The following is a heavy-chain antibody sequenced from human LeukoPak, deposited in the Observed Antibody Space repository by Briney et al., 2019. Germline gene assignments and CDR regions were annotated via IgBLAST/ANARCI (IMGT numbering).Heavy chain of an antibody. J-gene: IGHJ4*02. CDR1: GFTFSSYG. D-gene: IGHD2/OR15-2a*01. Sequence: GGFLRLSCAASGFTFSSYGMHWVRQAPGKGLEWVAVISYDGSNKYYADSVKGRFTISRDNSKNTLYLQMNSLRAEDTAVYYCAKDLGERKSLWPSTDFNYWGQGTLVTVSS. CDR2: ISYDGSNK. CDR3: AKDLGERKSLWPSTDFNY. V-gene: IGHV3-30*18.